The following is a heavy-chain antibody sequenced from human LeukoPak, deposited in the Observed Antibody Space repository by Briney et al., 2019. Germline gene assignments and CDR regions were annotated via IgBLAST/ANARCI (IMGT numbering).Heavy chain of an antibody. V-gene: IGHV1-69*05. Sequence: GASVKVSCKASGGTFSSYAISWVRQAPGQGLEWMGGIIPIFGTANYAQKFQGRVTITTDESTSTAYMELSSLRSEDTAVYYCARKNLRGMIVVAGEFDPWGQGTLVIVSS. CDR2: IIPIFGTA. D-gene: IGHD3-22*01. CDR3: ARKNLRGMIVVAGEFDP. J-gene: IGHJ5*02. CDR1: GGTFSSYA.